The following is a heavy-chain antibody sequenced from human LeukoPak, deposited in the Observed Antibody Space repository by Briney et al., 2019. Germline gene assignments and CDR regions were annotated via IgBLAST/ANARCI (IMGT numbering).Heavy chain of an antibody. CDR2: IYTSGST. D-gene: IGHD2-15*01. V-gene: IGHV4-4*07. CDR1: GGSISSYY. CDR3: ARDRYCSGGSCRNWFDP. J-gene: IGHJ5*02. Sequence: PSETLSLICTVSGGSISSYYWSWIRQPAGKGLEWIGRIYTSGSTNYNPSLKSRVTMSVDTSKNQFSLKLSSVTAADTAVYYCARDRYCSGGSCRNWFDPWGQGTLVTVSS.